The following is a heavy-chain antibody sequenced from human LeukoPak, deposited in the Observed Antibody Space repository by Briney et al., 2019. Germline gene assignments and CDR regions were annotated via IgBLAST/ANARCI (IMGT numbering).Heavy chain of an antibody. V-gene: IGHV3-30-3*01. D-gene: IGHD5-12*01. J-gene: IGHJ4*02. CDR2: ISYDGSNK. CDR3: ARLGGYSGYDLAY. CDR1: GFTFSSYA. Sequence: TGGSLRLSCAASGFTFSSYAMHWVRQAPGKGLEWVAVISYDGSNKYYADSVKGRFTISRDNSKDTLYLQMNSLRAEDTAVYYCARLGGYSGYDLAYWGQGTLVTVSS.